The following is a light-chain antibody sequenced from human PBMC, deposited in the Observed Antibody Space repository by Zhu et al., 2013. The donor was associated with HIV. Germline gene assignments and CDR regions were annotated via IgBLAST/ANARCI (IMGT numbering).Light chain of an antibody. CDR1: QSVSSSY. J-gene: IGKJ4*01. Sequence: EIVMTQSPGSLSLSPGQTATLSCRASQSVSSSYLAWYQQKPGQAPRLLIYGASTRATGIPDRFSGSGSRTDFTLTISRLEPEDFAVYYCQQYGSSPLTFGGGTTLEIK. CDR2: GAS. CDR3: QQYGSSPLT. V-gene: IGKV3-20*01.